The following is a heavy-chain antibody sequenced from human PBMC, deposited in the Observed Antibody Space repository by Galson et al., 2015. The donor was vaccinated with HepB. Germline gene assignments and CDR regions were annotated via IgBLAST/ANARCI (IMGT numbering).Heavy chain of an antibody. CDR3: AREPTYDSSGYYPNWCDP. Sequence: ETLSLTCTVSGGSVSSGSYYWSWIRQPPGKGLEWIGYIYYSGSTNYNPSLKSRVTISVDTSKNQFSLKLSSVTAADTAVYYCAREPTYDSSGYYPNWCDPWGQGTLVTVSS. V-gene: IGHV4-61*01. J-gene: IGHJ5*02. CDR1: GGSVSSGSYY. D-gene: IGHD3-22*01. CDR2: IYYSGST.